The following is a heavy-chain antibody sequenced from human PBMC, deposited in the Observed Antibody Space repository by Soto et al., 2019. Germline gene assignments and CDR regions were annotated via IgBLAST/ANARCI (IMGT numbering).Heavy chain of an antibody. J-gene: IGHJ4*02. CDR2: ISRSDSGT. D-gene: IGHD1-1*01. CDR3: AKGAWNDV. Sequence: VQLLESGGGLIQPGGSLRLSCAASGFTFSTYDMSWVRQAPGEGLEWVSTISRSDSGTYYADSVKGRFTISRDNSKDTLYLQMNSLRVEDTAVYYCAKGAWNDVWGQGTLVTVSS. V-gene: IGHV3-23*01. CDR1: GFTFSTYD.